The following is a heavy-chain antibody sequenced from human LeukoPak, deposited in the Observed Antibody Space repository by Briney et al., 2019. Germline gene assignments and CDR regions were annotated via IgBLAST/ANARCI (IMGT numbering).Heavy chain of an antibody. CDR3: ARDRGSVLRFLEWLLGPDY. V-gene: IGHV3-21*01. D-gene: IGHD3-3*01. Sequence: GGSLRLSCAASGFTFSSYSMNWVRQAPGKGLEWVSSISSSSYIYYADSVKGRFTISRDNAKNSLYPQMNSLRAEDTAVYYCARDRGSVLRFLEWLLGPDYWGQGTLVTVSS. CDR2: ISSSSYI. CDR1: GFTFSSYS. J-gene: IGHJ4*02.